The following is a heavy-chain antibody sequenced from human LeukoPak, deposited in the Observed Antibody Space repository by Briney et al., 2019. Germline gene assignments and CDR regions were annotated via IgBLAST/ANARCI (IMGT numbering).Heavy chain of an antibody. CDR3: ARKGGYSYGRGGDYYYYMDV. J-gene: IGHJ6*03. CDR2: T. Sequence: TNYNPSLKSRVTISVDTSKNQFPLKLSSVTAADTAVYYCARKGGYSYGRGGDYYYYMDVWGKGTTVTVSS. V-gene: IGHV4-34*01. D-gene: IGHD5-18*01.